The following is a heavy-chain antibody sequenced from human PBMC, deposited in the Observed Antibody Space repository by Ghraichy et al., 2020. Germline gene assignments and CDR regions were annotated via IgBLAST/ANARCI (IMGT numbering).Heavy chain of an antibody. D-gene: IGHD2-15*01. V-gene: IGHV4-39*01. CDR1: GGSISSSSYY. CDR2: IYYSGST. Sequence: PETLSLTCTVSGGSISSSSYYWGWIRQPPGKGLEWIGSIYYSGSTYYNPSLKSRVTISVDTSKNQFSLKLSSVTAADTAVYYCARQHDCSGGSCLFDYWGQGTLVTVSS. J-gene: IGHJ4*02. CDR3: ARQHDCSGGSCLFDY.